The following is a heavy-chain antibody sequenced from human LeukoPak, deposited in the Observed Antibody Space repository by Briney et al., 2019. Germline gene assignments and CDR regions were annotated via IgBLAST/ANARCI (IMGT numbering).Heavy chain of an antibody. D-gene: IGHD2-21*02. CDR1: GFTFSSYG. V-gene: IGHV3-30*02. CDR3: AKDSGLAYCGGDCYSRDY. CDR2: IRHDGSNK. J-gene: IGHJ4*02. Sequence: GGSLRLSCAASGFTFSSYGMHWVRQAPGKGLEWLAYIRHDGSNKYYADCVKGRFTISRDNSKNTVYLQMNSLRAEDTAVYYCAKDSGLAYCGGDCYSRDYWGQGTLVTVSS.